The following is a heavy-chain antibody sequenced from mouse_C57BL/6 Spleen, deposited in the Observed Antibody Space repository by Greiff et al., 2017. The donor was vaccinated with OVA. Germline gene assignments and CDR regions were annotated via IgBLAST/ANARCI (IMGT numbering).Heavy chain of an antibody. V-gene: IGHV14-1*01. CDR3: TTGYYGSSYGYFDV. J-gene: IGHJ1*03. CDR1: GFNIKDYY. CDR2: IDPEDGDT. D-gene: IGHD1-1*01. Sequence: EVKLQESGAELVRPGASVKLSCTASGFNIKDYYMHWVKQRPEQGLEWIGRIDPEDGDTEYAPKFQGKATMTADTSSNTAYLQLSSLTSEDTAVYYCTTGYYGSSYGYFDVWGTGTTVTVSS.